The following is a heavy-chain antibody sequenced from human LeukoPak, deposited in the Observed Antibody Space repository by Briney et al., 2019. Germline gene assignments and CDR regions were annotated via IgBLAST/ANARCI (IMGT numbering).Heavy chain of an antibody. CDR2: INSRAAT. CDR1: GFTFTNYA. J-gene: IGHJ4*02. V-gene: IGHV3-23*01. D-gene: IGHD3-10*01. CDR3: AKRGDPGYYFEY. Sequence: GGSLRLSCAASGFTFTNYAMSWVRQAPGKGLEWVSTINSRAATFYADSVKGRFTISRDNSKNTLWLQLNSLRAEDTAVYYCAKRGDPGYYFEYWGQGALVTVSS.